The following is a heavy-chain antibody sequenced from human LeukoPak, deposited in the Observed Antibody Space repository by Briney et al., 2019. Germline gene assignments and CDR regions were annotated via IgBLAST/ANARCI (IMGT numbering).Heavy chain of an antibody. CDR3: AKDHFYDSSSIDY. J-gene: IGHJ4*02. CDR1: GFTYSYHA. Sequence: GGSLRHSCAASGFTYSYHAMIWLRQAPGKGLEWVSALSGSGGSTFYADSVRGRFIVSRDNSKNTLFLQMNSLGAEDTAVYYCAKDHFYDSSSIDYAGQGTLVTVSS. CDR2: LSGSGGST. V-gene: IGHV3-23*01. D-gene: IGHD3-22*01.